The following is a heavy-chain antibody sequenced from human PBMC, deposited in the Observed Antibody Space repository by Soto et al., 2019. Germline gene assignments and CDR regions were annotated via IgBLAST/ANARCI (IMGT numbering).Heavy chain of an antibody. V-gene: IGHV3-23*01. CDR2: ISGSGGST. CDR3: AKNVIDRYSSSDY. CDR1: GFTFSSYA. D-gene: IGHD6-6*01. J-gene: IGHJ4*02. Sequence: GGSLRLSCTASGFTFSSYAMSWVRQAPGKGLEWVSVISGSGGSTYYADSVKGRFTISRDSSKNTLYLQMNSLRAEDTAVYYCAKNVIDRYSSSDYWGQGTLVTVSS.